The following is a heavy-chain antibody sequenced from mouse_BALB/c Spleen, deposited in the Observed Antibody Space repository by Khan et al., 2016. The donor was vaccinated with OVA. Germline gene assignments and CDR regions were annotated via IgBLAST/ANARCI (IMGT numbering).Heavy chain of an antibody. Sequence: QVQLKESGPGLVAPSQSLSITCTVSGFSLTSYGVHWVRQPPGKGLEWLGVIWAGGSTNYNSALMSRLSINKDNSKSQVFLKMNSLQTDDTAMYYWARAYGSSYWYFDVWGAGTTVTVSS. J-gene: IGHJ1*01. CDR3: ARAYGSSYWYFDV. CDR2: IWAGGST. CDR1: GFSLTSYG. D-gene: IGHD1-1*01. V-gene: IGHV2-9*02.